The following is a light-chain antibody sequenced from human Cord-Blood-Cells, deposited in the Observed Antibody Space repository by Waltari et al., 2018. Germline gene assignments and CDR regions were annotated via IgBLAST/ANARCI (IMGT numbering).Light chain of an antibody. V-gene: IGKV4-1*01. J-gene: IGKJ1*01. CDR3: QQYYSTPWT. CDR1: QSVLYSSNNKTY. Sequence: DIVMTQSPDSPAVSLGERATIHCKFSQSVLYSSNNKTYLAWYQQKPGQPPKLLIYWASTRGSGVPDRFSGSGSETDFTHTISSLQAEDVAVYYCQQYYSTPWTFGQGTKVEIK. CDR2: WAS.